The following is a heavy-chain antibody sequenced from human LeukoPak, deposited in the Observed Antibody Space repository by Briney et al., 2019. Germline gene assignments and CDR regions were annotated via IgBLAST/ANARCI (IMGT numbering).Heavy chain of an antibody. D-gene: IGHD6-13*01. CDR3: ARVVRTGSWSWFDP. J-gene: IGHJ5*02. CDR2: ISAYNGNT. V-gene: IGHV1-18*01. Sequence: ASVKVSSKASGYTFTSYGISWLRQAPGQGLEWMGWISAYNGNTNYAHNFRGRVTMTTATSTSTAYMELRSLISADTAVYSCARVVRTGSWSWFDPWGQGTLVIVSS. CDR1: GYTFTSYG.